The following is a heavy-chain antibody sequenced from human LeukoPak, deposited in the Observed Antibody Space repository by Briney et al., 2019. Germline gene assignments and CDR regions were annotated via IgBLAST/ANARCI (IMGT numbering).Heavy chain of an antibody. V-gene: IGHV3-30*02. D-gene: IGHD2-8*01. CDR3: AKDPAARNGNWFDP. CDR1: GFTFISYG. CDR2: IRFDGSDK. Sequence: GGSLRLSCAASGFTFISYGMHWVRQAPGKGLEWVAFIRFDGSDKYYVDSVKGRFTISRDNSKNTLNLQMNSLRAEDTAVYYCAKDPAARNGNWFDPWGQGTLVTVSS. J-gene: IGHJ5*02.